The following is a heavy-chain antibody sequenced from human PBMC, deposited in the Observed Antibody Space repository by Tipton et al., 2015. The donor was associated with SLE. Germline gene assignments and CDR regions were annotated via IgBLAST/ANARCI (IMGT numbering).Heavy chain of an antibody. CDR1: GGSISGSTYY. Sequence: TLSLTCTVSGGSISGSTYYWGWIRQSPGKGLEWIGSIYYTGNAYYNSSLKSRVTISLDTSKNQFSPKLTSVTAADTAVYYGARGGSGAFDTWGQGTMVTGSS. CDR3: ARGGSGAFDT. V-gene: IGHV4-39*07. CDR2: IYYTGNA. D-gene: IGHD1-14*01. J-gene: IGHJ3*02.